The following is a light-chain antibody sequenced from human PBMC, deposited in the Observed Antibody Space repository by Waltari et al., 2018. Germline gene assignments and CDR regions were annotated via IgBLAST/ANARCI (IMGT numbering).Light chain of an antibody. CDR1: SSNIGSNH. Sequence: QSVLTQPPSASGTPGPRVPISCSGSSSNIGSNHVYWNQQLPGKAPTLLIYRNDQRPSGVPDRFSGSKSGSSASLAISGLRSEDEADYYCGAWDDSLSGHYVFGTGTKVTVL. J-gene: IGLJ1*01. V-gene: IGLV1-47*01. CDR3: GAWDDSLSGHYV. CDR2: RND.